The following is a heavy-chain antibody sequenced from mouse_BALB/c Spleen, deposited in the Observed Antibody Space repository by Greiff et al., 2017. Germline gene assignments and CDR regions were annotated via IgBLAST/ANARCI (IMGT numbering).Heavy chain of an antibody. CDR3: ARAYYRYDRAMDY. CDR1: GFTFTDYY. J-gene: IGHJ4*01. Sequence: EVQLQESGGGLVQPGGSLRLSCATSGFTFTDYYMSWVRQPPGKALEWLGFIRNKANGYTTEYSASVKGRFTISRDNSQSILYLQMNTLRAEDSATYYCARAYYRYDRAMDYWGQGTSVTVSS. CDR2: IRNKANGYTT. V-gene: IGHV7-3*02. D-gene: IGHD2-14*01.